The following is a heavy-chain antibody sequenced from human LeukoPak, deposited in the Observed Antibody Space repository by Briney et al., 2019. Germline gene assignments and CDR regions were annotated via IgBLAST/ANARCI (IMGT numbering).Heavy chain of an antibody. CDR2: LNHNSGGT. CDR3: ARDYGFYSGLYFFDY. J-gene: IGHJ4*02. D-gene: IGHD1-26*01. V-gene: IGHV1-2*02. Sequence: ASVKVSCKASGYTFTGQYIHWVRQAPGQGLEGMGWLNHNSGGTKYAQKFQGRVTMTRDTCISTAYMELSKLRSDDTAVYSCARDYGFYSGLYFFDYWGQGTLVTVSS. CDR1: GYTFTGQY.